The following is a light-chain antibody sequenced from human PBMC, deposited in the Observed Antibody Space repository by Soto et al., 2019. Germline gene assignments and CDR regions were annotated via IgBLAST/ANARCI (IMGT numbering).Light chain of an antibody. CDR3: QKYNSALGIT. J-gene: IGKJ5*01. CDR2: AAS. Sequence: DIPMTQSPSSLSASVGDRVTITCRASQDISNYLAWYQQKPGKVPKLLIYAASTLQSGVPSRFSGSGSGTDFTLTISSLQPEDVATYYCQKYNSALGITFGQGTRLEIK. CDR1: QDISNY. V-gene: IGKV1-27*01.